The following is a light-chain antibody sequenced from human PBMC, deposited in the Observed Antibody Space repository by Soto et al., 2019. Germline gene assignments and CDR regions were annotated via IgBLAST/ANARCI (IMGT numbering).Light chain of an antibody. J-gene: IGLJ2*01. CDR2: LEGSGSY. CDR1: SGHSSYI. V-gene: IGLV4-60*03. Sequence: QSVLTQSSSASASLGSSVKLTCTLSSGHSSYIIAWHQQQPGKAPRYLLKLEGSGSYNKGSGVPDRFSGSSSGADRYITISNLQSEDEADYYCETRDSRVVFGGGTKLTVL. CDR3: ETRDSRVV.